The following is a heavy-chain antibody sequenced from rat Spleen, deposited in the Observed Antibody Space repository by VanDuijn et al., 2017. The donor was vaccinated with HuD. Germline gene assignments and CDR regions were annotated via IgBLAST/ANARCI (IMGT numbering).Heavy chain of an antibody. Sequence: QVQLMESGPALVQPSETLSLTCTVSGFSLTSYNVHWVRQPPGKGLEWMGVMWGGGSTDYNSTLNSRLSISRDTSKSQVFLKMNSLQTEDTAIYYCTRGKYNSNWLPYWGQGTLVTVSS. V-gene: IGHV2-45*01. D-gene: IGHD1-5*01. CDR1: GFSLTSYN. J-gene: IGHJ3*01. CDR3: TRGKYNSNWLPY. CDR2: MWGGGST.